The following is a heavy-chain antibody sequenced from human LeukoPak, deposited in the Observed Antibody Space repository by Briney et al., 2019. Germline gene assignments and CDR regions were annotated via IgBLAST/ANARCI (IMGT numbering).Heavy chain of an antibody. Sequence: SGTLSLTCAVSGGSITSGNWWSWVRQPPGKGLEWIGEIYHSGSTNYNPSLKSRVTISVDTSKNQFSLNLSSVTAADTAVYYCARAVVGAHFDYWGQGTLVTVSS. D-gene: IGHD1-26*01. CDR3: ARAVVGAHFDY. CDR1: GGSITSGNW. J-gene: IGHJ4*02. V-gene: IGHV4-4*02. CDR2: IYHSGST.